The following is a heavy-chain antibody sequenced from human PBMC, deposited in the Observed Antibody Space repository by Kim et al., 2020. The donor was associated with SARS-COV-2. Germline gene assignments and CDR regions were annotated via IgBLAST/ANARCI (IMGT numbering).Heavy chain of an antibody. CDR3: ARERGSGWYNRVDV. V-gene: IGHV4-59*01. J-gene: IGHJ6*02. D-gene: IGHD6-19*01. Sequence: SETLSLTCNVSGDSISSYYWSWIRQPPGKGLEWIGYIYYSGSTNYNPSLKSRVTMSIDTAKNQYSLKLTSVTAADTAVYYCARERGSGWYNRVDVWGQGTTVTVAS. CDR1: GDSISSYY. CDR2: IYYSGST.